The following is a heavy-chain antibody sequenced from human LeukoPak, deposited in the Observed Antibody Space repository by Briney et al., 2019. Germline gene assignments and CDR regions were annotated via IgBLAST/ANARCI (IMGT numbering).Heavy chain of an antibody. CDR3: ARQTVLEWLLSLPSYFDY. CDR2: IYYSGST. V-gene: IGHV4-39*01. Sequence: SETLSLTCTVSGGSISNSSYYWGWIRQPPGKGLEWIGSIYYSGSTYYNPSLKSRVTISVDTSKSQFSLKLSSVTAADTAVYYCARQTVLEWLLSLPSYFDYWGQGTLVTVSS. J-gene: IGHJ4*02. CDR1: GGSISNSSYY. D-gene: IGHD3-3*01.